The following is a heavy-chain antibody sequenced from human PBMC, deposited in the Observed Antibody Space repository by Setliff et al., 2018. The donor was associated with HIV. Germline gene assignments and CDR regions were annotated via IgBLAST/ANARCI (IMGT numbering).Heavy chain of an antibody. Sequence: ASVKVSCKTSGYTFDAKYIHWARQAPGQGLEWMGWINPNSGGTNYARKFQGRVTMTRDTSISTAYMELRSLRSDDTAVYYCARDRIWNYVRGYYYYVYMDVWGKGTTVTAP. J-gene: IGHJ6*03. CDR1: GYTFDAKY. CDR3: ARDRIWNYVRGYYYYVYMDV. V-gene: IGHV1-2*02. D-gene: IGHD1-7*01. CDR2: INPNSGGT.